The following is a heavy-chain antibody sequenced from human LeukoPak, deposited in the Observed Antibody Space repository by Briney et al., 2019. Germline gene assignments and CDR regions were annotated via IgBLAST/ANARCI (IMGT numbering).Heavy chain of an antibody. CDR3: ARDGDRIAAAGNFYDY. V-gene: IGHV3-30*04. J-gene: IGHJ4*02. D-gene: IGHD6-13*01. CDR1: GFTFSSYA. CDR2: ISYDGSNK. Sequence: GGSLRLSCAASGFTFSSYAMHWVRQAPGKGLEWVAVISYDGSNKYYADSVKGRFTISRDNSKNTLYLQMNSLRAEDTAVYYCARDGDRIAAAGNFYDYWGQGALVTVSS.